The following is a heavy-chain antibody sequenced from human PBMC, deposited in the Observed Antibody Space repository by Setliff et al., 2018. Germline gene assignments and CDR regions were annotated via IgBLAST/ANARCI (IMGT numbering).Heavy chain of an antibody. CDR1: GGSISGASIRSYY. D-gene: IGHD3-10*01. Sequence: PSETLSLTCTVSGGSISGASIRSYYWSWIRQPPGKGLEFIGYVYYSGTTNYDPSLKSRVTISVDTSKNQFSLKLSSVTAADTAIYYCARDRTYYGSGTYTRYFDYWGQGTLVTVSS. CDR2: VYYSGTT. V-gene: IGHV4-61*01. CDR3: ARDRTYYGSGTYTRYFDY. J-gene: IGHJ4*02.